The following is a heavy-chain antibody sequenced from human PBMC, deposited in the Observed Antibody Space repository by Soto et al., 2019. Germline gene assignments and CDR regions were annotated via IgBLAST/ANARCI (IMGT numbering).Heavy chain of an antibody. CDR2: IYWDDDK. CDR1: GLSLSTSGVG. D-gene: IGHD6-19*01. V-gene: IGHV2-5*02. CDR3: VRERPFQQWRCWFDA. Sequence: SGPTLVNPTQTLTLTCTFSGLSLSTSGVGVGWIRQPPGKALEWLALIYWDDDKRYSPSLKSRLSITKDPSKNQVVLTMTNMHPVDKATYYCVRERPFQQWRCWFDAWFQGTLVTVSS. J-gene: IGHJ5*02.